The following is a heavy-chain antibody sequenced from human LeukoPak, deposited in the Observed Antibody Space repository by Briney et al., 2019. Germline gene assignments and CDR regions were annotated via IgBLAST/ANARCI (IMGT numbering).Heavy chain of an antibody. CDR2: IYTSGST. V-gene: IGHV4-4*09. CDR3: ARRGFVNYYDSSGYYSAFDI. J-gene: IGHJ3*02. CDR1: GGSISSYY. Sequence: SETLSLTCTVSGGSISSYYWSWIRQPPGKGLEWIVYIYTSGSTNYNPSLKSRVTISVDTSKNQFSLKLSSVTAADTAVYYCARRGFVNYYDSSGYYSAFDIWGQGTMVTVSS. D-gene: IGHD3-22*01.